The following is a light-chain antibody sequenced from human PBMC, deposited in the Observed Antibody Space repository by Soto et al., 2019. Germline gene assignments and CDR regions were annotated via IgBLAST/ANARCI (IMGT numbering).Light chain of an antibody. CDR3: QQYGGSPAIT. Sequence: EIVLTQSPATLSLSPGERATLSCRASQSVTSSLVWYQQKPGQAPRLLMYDASSRATGIPDRFRASASGTDFTLTISRLEPEDFAVYFCQQYGGSPAITFGQGTRLDNK. J-gene: IGKJ5*01. CDR1: QSVTSS. V-gene: IGKV3-20*01. CDR2: DAS.